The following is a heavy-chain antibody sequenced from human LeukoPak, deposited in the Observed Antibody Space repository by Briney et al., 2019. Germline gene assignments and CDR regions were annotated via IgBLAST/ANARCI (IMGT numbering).Heavy chain of an antibody. Sequence: PGGSLRLSCAASGFTFSSYWMSWVRQAPGKGLEWVSSISSSSSYIYYADSVKGRFTISRDNAKNSLYLQMNSLRAEDTAVYYCASDQGIVDSIPDYWGQGTLVTVSS. J-gene: IGHJ4*02. V-gene: IGHV3-21*01. CDR2: ISSSSSYI. CDR3: ASDQGIVDSIPDY. D-gene: IGHD1-26*01. CDR1: GFTFSSYW.